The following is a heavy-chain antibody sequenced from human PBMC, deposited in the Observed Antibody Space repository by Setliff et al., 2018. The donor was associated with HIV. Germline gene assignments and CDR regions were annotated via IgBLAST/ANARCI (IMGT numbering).Heavy chain of an antibody. V-gene: IGHV3-15*06. J-gene: IGHJ4*02. D-gene: IGHD3-3*01. CDR1: GFIVTDNW. CDR3: TGSFLGF. Sequence: GGSLRLSCAVSGFIVTDNWMAWARQAPGKGLEWVGHIFSQTHGGAISYVEPVKGRFTISRDESRNMLYLEMNNVNTEDTAVYYGTGSFLGFWGQGTLVTVSS. CDR2: IFSQTHGGAI.